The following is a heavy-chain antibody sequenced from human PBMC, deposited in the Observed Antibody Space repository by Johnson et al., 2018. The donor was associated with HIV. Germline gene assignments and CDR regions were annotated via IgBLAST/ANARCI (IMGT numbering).Heavy chain of an antibody. CDR3: AREGGQWLVLVDAFDI. J-gene: IGHJ3*02. D-gene: IGHD6-19*01. Sequence: VQLVESGGGVVQPGRSLRLSCAASGFTFSSYAMHWVRQAPGKGLEWVAVISYDGSNKYYADSVKGRFTISRDNSKNTLYLQMNSLRAEDTAAYYCAREGGQWLVLVDAFDIWGQGTMVTVSS. CDR2: ISYDGSNK. V-gene: IGHV3-30-3*01. CDR1: GFTFSSYA.